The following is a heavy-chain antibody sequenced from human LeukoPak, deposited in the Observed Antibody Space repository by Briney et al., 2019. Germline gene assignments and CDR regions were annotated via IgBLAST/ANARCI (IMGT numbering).Heavy chain of an antibody. CDR3: ARDLYYYDSSGAHFDY. Sequence: SVKVSCKASGGTFSSYAISWVRQAPGQGLEWMGGIIPIFGTANYAREFQGRVTITADESTSTAYMELSSLRSEDTTVYYCARDLYYYDSSGAHFDYWGQGTLVTASS. D-gene: IGHD3-22*01. CDR2: IIPIFGTA. J-gene: IGHJ4*02. CDR1: GGTFSSYA. V-gene: IGHV1-69*13.